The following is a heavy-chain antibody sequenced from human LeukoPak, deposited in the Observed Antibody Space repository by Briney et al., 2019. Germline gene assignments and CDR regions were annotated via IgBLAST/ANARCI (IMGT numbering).Heavy chain of an antibody. D-gene: IGHD2-2*01. CDR1: GFIFSPYA. Sequence: GGSLKLSCAASGFIFSPYAMSWVRQAPGKGLEWVSAISGSGGSTYYADSVKGRFTISRDNSKNTLYLQMNSLRAEDTAVYYCAKSPYGYCSSTSCFYMDVWGKGTTVTVSS. J-gene: IGHJ6*03. CDR3: AKSPYGYCSSTSCFYMDV. CDR2: ISGSGGST. V-gene: IGHV3-23*01.